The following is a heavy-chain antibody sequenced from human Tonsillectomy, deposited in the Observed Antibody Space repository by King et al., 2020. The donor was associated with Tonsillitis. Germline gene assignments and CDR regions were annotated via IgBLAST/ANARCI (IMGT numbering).Heavy chain of an antibody. J-gene: IGHJ4*02. Sequence: VQLVESGGGLVQPGGSLRLSCAASGFTFSRYWMHWVRQDPGKGLMWVSRINSDVSDTSYADSVKGRFTISRDNAKNTLYLQMNSLRAEDTAVYYCARVGLPYSFEYWGQGTLVTVSS. CDR3: ARVGLPYSFEY. V-gene: IGHV3-74*01. CDR1: GFTFSRYW. D-gene: IGHD3-16*01. CDR2: INSDVSDT.